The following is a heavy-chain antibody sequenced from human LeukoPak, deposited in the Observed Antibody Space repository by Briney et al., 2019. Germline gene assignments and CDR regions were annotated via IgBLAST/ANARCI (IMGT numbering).Heavy chain of an antibody. D-gene: IGHD3-3*01. CDR2: ISAYNGNT. CDR1: GYTFTSYG. V-gene: IGHV1-18*01. J-gene: IGHJ4*02. Sequence: ASVKVSCKASGYTFTSYGISWVRQAPGQGLEWMGWISAYNGNTNYAQKLQGRVTMTTDTSTSTAYMELRSLRSDDTAVYYCARDWGYDFWSGYYPQREDFDYWGQGTLVTVSS. CDR3: ARDWGYDFWSGYYPQREDFDY.